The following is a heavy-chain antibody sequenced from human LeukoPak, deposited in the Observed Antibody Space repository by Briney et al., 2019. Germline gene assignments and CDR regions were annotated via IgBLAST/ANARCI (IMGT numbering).Heavy chain of an antibody. J-gene: IGHJ4*02. Sequence: GGSLRLSCAASGFTFSTSAMSWVRQAPGKGLEWVSYISSSGGTIYYADSVKGRFTISRDNAKNSLYLQMNSLRAEDTAVYYCARETGGSSWYDYWGQGTLVTVSS. CDR2: ISSSGGTI. CDR3: ARETGGSSWYDY. V-gene: IGHV3-11*01. CDR1: GFTFSTSA. D-gene: IGHD6-13*01.